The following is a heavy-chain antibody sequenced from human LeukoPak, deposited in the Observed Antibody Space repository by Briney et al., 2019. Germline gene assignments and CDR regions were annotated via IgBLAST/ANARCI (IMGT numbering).Heavy chain of an antibody. Sequence: GGSLRLSCAASGFTFSDYYMTWIRQAPGKGLEWVSGISASGGSTYYADSVKGRFTISRDNAKNSLYLQMNSLRAEDTAVYYCARDSSGAFDIWGQGTMVTVSS. J-gene: IGHJ3*02. CDR1: GFTFSDYY. CDR3: ARDSSGAFDI. V-gene: IGHV3-11*04. D-gene: IGHD3-10*01. CDR2: ISASGGST.